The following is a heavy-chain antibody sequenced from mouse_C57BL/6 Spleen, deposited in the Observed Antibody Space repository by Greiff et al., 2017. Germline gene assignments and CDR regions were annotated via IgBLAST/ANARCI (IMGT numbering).Heavy chain of an antibody. CDR3: AREGDYDTYAMDY. V-gene: IGHV5-17*01. CDR2: ISSGSSTI. CDR1: GFTFSDYG. D-gene: IGHD2-4*01. Sequence: EVQLVESGGGLVKPGGSLKLSCAASGFTFSDYGMHWVRQAPEKGLEWVAYISSGSSTIYYADTVKGRFTISGDNAKNTLFLQMTSLRSEDTAMYYCAREGDYDTYAMDYWGQGTSVTVSS. J-gene: IGHJ4*01.